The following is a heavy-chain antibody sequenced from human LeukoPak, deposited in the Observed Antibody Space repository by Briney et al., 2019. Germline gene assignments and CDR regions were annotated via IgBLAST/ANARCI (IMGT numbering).Heavy chain of an antibody. CDR1: GKSVYSNGGA. CDR2: TYYRSKWYN. Sequence: SQTIRLACAVSGKSVYSNGGAWIWKKQSPSRGLEWLGRTYYRSKWYNDYAVSVKSRITINPDTSKNQFSLQLNSVTPEDTAVYYCARIGDPTISIAAAGEVADYWGQGTLVTVSS. V-gene: IGHV6-1*01. J-gene: IGHJ4*02. CDR3: ARIGDPTISIAAAGEVADY. D-gene: IGHD6-13*01.